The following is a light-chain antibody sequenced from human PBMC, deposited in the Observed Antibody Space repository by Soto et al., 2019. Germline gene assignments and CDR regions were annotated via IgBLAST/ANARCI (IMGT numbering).Light chain of an antibody. V-gene: IGKV1-5*03. CDR1: ESVASW. J-gene: IGKJ1*01. Sequence: DIQMTQSPSTLSASVGDRVIITCRASESVASWLAWYQHKAGKAPRLLIYKASSLESGVPSRFSGSGSGTEFTLTISSVQPDDLATYYCQQYDNSWTCGQGTKVEI. CDR3: QQYDNSWT. CDR2: KAS.